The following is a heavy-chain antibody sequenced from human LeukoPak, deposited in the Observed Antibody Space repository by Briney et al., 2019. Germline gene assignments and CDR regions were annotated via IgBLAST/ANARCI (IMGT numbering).Heavy chain of an antibody. CDR2: INAGNGNT. CDR1: GYTFTSYA. CDR3: AKWARYCSSTSCSGLDP. V-gene: IGHV1-3*01. Sequence: ASVKASCKASGYTFTSYAMHWVRQAPGQRLEWMGWINAGNGNTKYSQKFQGRVTITRDTSASTAYMELSSLRSEDTAVYYCAKWARYCSSTSCSGLDPWGQGTLVTVSS. D-gene: IGHD2-2*01. J-gene: IGHJ5*02.